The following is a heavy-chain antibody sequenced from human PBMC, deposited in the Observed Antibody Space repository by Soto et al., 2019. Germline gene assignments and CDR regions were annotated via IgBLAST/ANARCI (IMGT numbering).Heavy chain of an antibody. V-gene: IGHV1-3*01. CDR3: ARVIGGLYYFGY. J-gene: IGHJ4*02. CDR2: INAGNGNT. CDR1: GYTFTSYA. Sequence: GASVKVSCKASGYTFTSYAMHWVRQAPGQRLEWMGWINAGNGNTKYSQKFQGRVTITRDTSASTAYMELSSLRSEDTAVYYCARVIGGLYYFGYWGQGTLVTVS. D-gene: IGHD3-16*01.